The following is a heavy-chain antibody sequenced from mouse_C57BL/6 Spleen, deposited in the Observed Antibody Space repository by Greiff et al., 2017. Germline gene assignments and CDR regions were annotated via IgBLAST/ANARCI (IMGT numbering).Heavy chain of an antibody. V-gene: IGHV1-55*01. D-gene: IGHD1-1*02. J-gene: IGHJ4*01. Sequence: QVLLQQPGAELVKPGASVKMSCKASGYTFTSYWITWVKQRPGQGLEWIGDIYPGSGSTNYNEKFKSKATLTVDTSSSTAYMQLSSLTSEDSAVYYCSRKMVIVDAMDYWGQGTSVTVSS. CDR1: GYTFTSYW. CDR3: SRKMVIVDAMDY. CDR2: IYPGSGST.